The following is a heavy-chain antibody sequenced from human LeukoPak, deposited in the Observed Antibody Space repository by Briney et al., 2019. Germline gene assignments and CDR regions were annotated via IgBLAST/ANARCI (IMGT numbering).Heavy chain of an antibody. CDR3: AREYTAMVRSFDY. CDR1: GFTFSSYE. V-gene: IGHV3-48*03. CDR2: ISSSGSTI. J-gene: IGHJ4*02. Sequence: GGSLRLSCAASGFTFSSYEMNWVRQAPGKGLEWVSYISSSGSTIYYADSVKGRFTISRDNAKNSLYLQMNSLRAEDTAVYYCAREYTAMVRSFDYWGQGTLVTVSS. D-gene: IGHD5-18*01.